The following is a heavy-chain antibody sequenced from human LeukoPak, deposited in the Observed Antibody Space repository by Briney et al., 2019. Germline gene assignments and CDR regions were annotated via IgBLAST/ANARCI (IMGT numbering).Heavy chain of an antibody. CDR3: GRSGIGVAGTRLRGKLFDH. CDR1: GGSFSGYY. V-gene: IGHV4-34*01. D-gene: IGHD6-19*01. Sequence: SETLSLTCAVYGGSFSGYYWSWIRQPPGKGLEWIGEINHSGSTNYNPSLKSRVTISVNTSKNQFTLKLSSVTAADKAVYYCGRSGIGVAGTRLRGKLFDHWGQGTLVTVSS. CDR2: INHSGST. J-gene: IGHJ4*02.